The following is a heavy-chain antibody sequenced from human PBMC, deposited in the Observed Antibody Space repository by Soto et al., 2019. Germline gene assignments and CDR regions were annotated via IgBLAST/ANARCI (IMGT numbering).Heavy chain of an antibody. CDR2: IYYSGST. D-gene: IGHD2-2*01. V-gene: IGHV4-59*08. CDR3: ARLRLVPAAYVMEYWFDP. CDR1: GGSISSYY. J-gene: IGHJ5*02. Sequence: PSETLSLTCTASGGSISSYYWSWIRQPPGKGLEWIGYIYYSGSTNYNPSLKSRVTISVDTSKNQFSLKLSSVTAADTAVYYCARLRLVPAAYVMEYWFDPWGQGTLVTVSS.